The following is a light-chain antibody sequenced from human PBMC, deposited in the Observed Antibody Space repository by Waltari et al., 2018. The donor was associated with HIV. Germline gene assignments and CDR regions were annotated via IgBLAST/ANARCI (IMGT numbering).Light chain of an antibody. CDR2: EGT. Sequence: QSAMTQPPSASGSPGQSVTISCTGTRSDVGGYHYVSRYQQHPGNAPKHIMYEGTERPSGVPDRFSGSKSGNTASLTVSGLQAEDEADYYCSSYAGSNKLVFGGGTKLTVV. V-gene: IGLV2-8*01. CDR3: SSYAGSNKLV. J-gene: IGLJ2*01. CDR1: RSDVGGYHY.